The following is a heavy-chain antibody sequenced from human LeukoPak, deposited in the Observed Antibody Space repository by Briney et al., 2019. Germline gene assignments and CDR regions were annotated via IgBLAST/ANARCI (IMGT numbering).Heavy chain of an antibody. Sequence: PGGSLRLSCAASGFTFSSYAMHWVRQAPGKGLEWVAVISYDGSNKYYADSVKGRFTISRDNSKYTLYLQMNSLRAEDTAVYYCARDSCSSTSCYSYYFDYWGQGTLVTVSS. D-gene: IGHD2-2*01. CDR1: GFTFSSYA. CDR2: ISYDGSNK. V-gene: IGHV3-30-3*01. J-gene: IGHJ4*02. CDR3: ARDSCSSTSCYSYYFDY.